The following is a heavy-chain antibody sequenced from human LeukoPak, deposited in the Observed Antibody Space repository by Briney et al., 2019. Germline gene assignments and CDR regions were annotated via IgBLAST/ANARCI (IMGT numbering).Heavy chain of an antibody. J-gene: IGHJ6*02. D-gene: IGHD3-3*01. CDR2: ISSSGSTI. CDR3: ARDRGTIFGAAGGGMDV. Sequence: PGGSLRLSCAASGFTFSDYYMSWIRQAPGKGLEWVSYISSSGSTIYYADSAKGRFTISRDNAKNPLYLQMNSLRAEDTAVYYCARDRGTIFGAAGGGMDVWGQGTTVTVSS. V-gene: IGHV3-11*01. CDR1: GFTFSDYY.